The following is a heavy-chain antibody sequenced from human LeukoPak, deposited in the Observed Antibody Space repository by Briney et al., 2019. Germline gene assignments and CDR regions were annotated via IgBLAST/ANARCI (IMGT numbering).Heavy chain of an antibody. V-gene: IGHV3-7*02. CDR2: IRQDGGDK. CDR3: ASRPRLLDY. J-gene: IGHJ4*02. CDR1: GFTFSSYW. D-gene: IGHD4-11*01. Sequence: GGSLRLSCAASGFTFSSYWMSWVRQAPGKGLEWVATIRQDGGDKYYVDSVKGRFTISRDNAKNSLYLQMSSLRVEDTAVYYCASRPRLLDYWGQGTLVTVSS.